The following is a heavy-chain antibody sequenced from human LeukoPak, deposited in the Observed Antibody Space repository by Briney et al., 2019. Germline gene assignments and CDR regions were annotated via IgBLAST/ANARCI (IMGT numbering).Heavy chain of an antibody. J-gene: IGHJ5*02. Sequence: PGGSLRLSCAASGFTFSSYSMNWVRQAPGKGLECVSSISSSSSYIYYADSVKGRFTISRDNAKNSLYLQMNSLRAEDTAVYYCARDKEDSGYDYGSSFDPWGQGTLVTVSS. D-gene: IGHD5-12*01. CDR2: ISSSSSYI. V-gene: IGHV3-21*01. CDR3: ARDKEDSGYDYGSSFDP. CDR1: GFTFSSYS.